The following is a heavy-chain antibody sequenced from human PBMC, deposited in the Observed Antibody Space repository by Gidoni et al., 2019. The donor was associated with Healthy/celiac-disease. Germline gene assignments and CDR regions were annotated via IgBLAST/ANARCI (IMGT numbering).Heavy chain of an antibody. Sequence: QVQLQESGPGLVKPSQTLSLTCTVSGGSISSGGYYWRWIRQHPGKGLEWIGYIYYSGSTYYNPSLKSRVTISVDTSKNQFSLKLSSVTAADTAVYYCAREGGWYLNYFDYWGQGTLVTVSS. CDR2: IYYSGST. J-gene: IGHJ4*02. CDR3: AREGGWYLNYFDY. V-gene: IGHV4-31*03. D-gene: IGHD6-19*01. CDR1: GGSISSGGYY.